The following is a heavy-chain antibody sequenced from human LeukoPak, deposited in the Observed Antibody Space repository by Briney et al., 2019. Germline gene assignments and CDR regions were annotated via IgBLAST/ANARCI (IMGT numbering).Heavy chain of an antibody. V-gene: IGHV3-21*01. CDR2: ISSSSSHI. CDR1: GFTFSSYS. CDR3: ARYYGSGRGYYGLDV. Sequence: GGSLRLSCAASGFTFSSYSMNWVRQAPGKGLEWVSSISSSSSHIYYADSVKGRFTISRDNAKNSLYLQMNSLRAEDTAVYYCARYYGSGRGYYGLDVWGQGTTVTVFS. J-gene: IGHJ6*02. D-gene: IGHD3-10*01.